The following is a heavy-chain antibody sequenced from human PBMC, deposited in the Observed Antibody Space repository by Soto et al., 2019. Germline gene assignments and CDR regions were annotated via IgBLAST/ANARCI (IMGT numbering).Heavy chain of an antibody. D-gene: IGHD3-10*01. CDR2: ISSNGGSK. V-gene: IGHV3-64D*06. J-gene: IGHJ4*02. CDR3: VKGSSAYYYGSGSYSGLDY. Sequence: PGGSLSLSCPVPGSGLSFSNYPRHWVGRPPGKGLEFVSAISSNGGSKYNADSVKGRFTISRDNSKNTLYLQMSSLRAEDTAVYYCVKGSSAYYYGSGSYSGLDYWGQGT. CDR1: GLSFSNYP.